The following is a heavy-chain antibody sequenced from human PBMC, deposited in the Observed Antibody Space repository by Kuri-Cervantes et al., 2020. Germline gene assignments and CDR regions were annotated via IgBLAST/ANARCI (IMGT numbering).Heavy chain of an antibody. V-gene: IGHV3-9*01. CDR3: AKDFTSFAQIPDAFDI. J-gene: IGHJ3*02. D-gene: IGHD2-2*01. CDR1: GFTFSSYA. Sequence: SLKISCAASGFTFSSYAMHWVRQAPGKGLEWVSGISWNSGSIGYADSVKGRFTISRDNAKNSLYLQMNSLRAGDTALYYCAKDFTSFAQIPDAFDIWGQGTMVTVSS. CDR2: ISWNSGSI.